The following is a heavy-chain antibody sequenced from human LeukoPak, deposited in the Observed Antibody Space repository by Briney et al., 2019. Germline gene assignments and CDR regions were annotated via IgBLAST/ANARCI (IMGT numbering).Heavy chain of an antibody. D-gene: IGHD2-2*02. CDR1: GGSISSGDYY. V-gene: IGHV4-30-4*01. Sequence: ASETLSLTCTVSGGSISSGDYYWSWIRQPPGKGLEWIGYIYYSGSTYYNPSLKSRVTISVDTSKNQFSLKLSSVTAADTAVYYCARDRGVVPAAIRWPGTLDRTTNYYYGMDVWGQGTTVTVSS. CDR3: ARDRGVVPAAIRWPGTLDRTTNYYYGMDV. J-gene: IGHJ6*02. CDR2: IYYSGST.